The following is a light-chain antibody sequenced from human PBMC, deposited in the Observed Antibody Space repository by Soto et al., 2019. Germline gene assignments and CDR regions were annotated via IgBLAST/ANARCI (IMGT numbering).Light chain of an antibody. CDR2: AAS. CDR1: QTISGY. Sequence: DIHMTHSQSSLAACLGYIVTITCRASQTISGYLNWYQQKPGKAPELLIYAASYLGNGVPSRFSGSGSGTYFTLTISSLKPEDLATYYCQQSYNTPLTFGGGTKVDIK. CDR3: QQSYNTPLT. J-gene: IGKJ4*01. V-gene: IGKV1-39*01.